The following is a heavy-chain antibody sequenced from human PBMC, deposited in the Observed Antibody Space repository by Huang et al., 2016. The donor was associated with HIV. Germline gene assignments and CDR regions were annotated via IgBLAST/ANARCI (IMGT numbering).Heavy chain of an antibody. V-gene: IGHV4-39*01. Sequence: QLQLQESGLGQVKPSETLSLTCTVSGDFISSTNYYWGWIRQSPGKGLEWVGRVYQSGSTNYNPSLKSRVTLSVDTSRNQFSLRLNSVTAADTAVYYCASQHIGAAATWFWGRGTQVAVSS. J-gene: IGHJ4*02. CDR3: ASQHIGAAATWF. D-gene: IGHD6-13*01. CDR1: GDFISSTNYY. CDR2: VYQSGST.